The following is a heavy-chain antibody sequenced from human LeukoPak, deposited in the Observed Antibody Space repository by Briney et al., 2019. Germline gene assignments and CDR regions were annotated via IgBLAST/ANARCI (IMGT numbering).Heavy chain of an antibody. CDR1: GGTFSSYA. V-gene: IGHV1-69*06. CDR3: GREGGGGEYYFDY. Sequence: SVKVSCKASGGTFSSYAISWVRQAPGQGLEWMGGIIPIFGTANYAQKFQGRVTITADKSTSTAYMELSSLRSEETAVYYCGREGGGGEYYFDYWGQGTLVTVSS. D-gene: IGHD2-21*01. J-gene: IGHJ4*02. CDR2: IIPIFGTA.